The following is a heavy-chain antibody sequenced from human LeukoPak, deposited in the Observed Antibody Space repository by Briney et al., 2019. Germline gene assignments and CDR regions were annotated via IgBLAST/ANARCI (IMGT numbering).Heavy chain of an antibody. V-gene: IGHV3-30*03. Sequence: GGSLRLSCAASGFTFSSYAMSWVRQAPGKGLEWVAVISYDGSNKYYADSVKGRFTISRDNSKNTLYLQMNSLRAEDTAVCYCAREKSQRVYYYDSSGPKDYWGQGTLVTVSS. CDR2: ISYDGSNK. D-gene: IGHD3-22*01. CDR3: AREKSQRVYYYDSSGPKDY. J-gene: IGHJ4*02. CDR1: GFTFSSYA.